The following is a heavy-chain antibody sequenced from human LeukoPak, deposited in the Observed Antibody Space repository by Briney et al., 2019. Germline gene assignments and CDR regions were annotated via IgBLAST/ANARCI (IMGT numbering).Heavy chain of an antibody. D-gene: IGHD6-6*01. J-gene: IGHJ4*02. CDR3: ARRRAGSSLCDF. CDR2: VYHTGTT. V-gene: IGHV4-39*01. CDR1: GGSISSGSYY. Sequence: SETLSLTCTVSGGSISSGSYYWGWIRQPLGKGLEWIGIVYHTGTTYYNPSLKGRVTISVDTSKNQFSLKLNSVTAADTAVYYCARRRAGSSLCDFWGQGTLVTVSS.